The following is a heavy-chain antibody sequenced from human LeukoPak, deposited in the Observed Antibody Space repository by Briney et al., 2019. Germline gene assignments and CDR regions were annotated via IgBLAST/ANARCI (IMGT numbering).Heavy chain of an antibody. CDR3: ARDPLYYYDSSGYRFDY. D-gene: IGHD3-22*01. V-gene: IGHV1-46*01. CDR2: INPGGGST. Sequence: ASVKVSCKASGYTFTSYYMHWVRQAPGQGLEWMGIINPGGGSTSYAQKFQGRVTMTRDSSTSTVYMELSSLRSEDTAVYYCARDPLYYYDSSGYRFDYWGQGTLVTVSS. J-gene: IGHJ4*02. CDR1: GYTFTSYY.